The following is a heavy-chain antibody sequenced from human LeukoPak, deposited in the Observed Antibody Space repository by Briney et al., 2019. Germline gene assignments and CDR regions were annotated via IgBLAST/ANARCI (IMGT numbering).Heavy chain of an antibody. J-gene: IGHJ4*02. Sequence: SETLSLTCTVSGYSISSGYYWGWIRQPPGKGLEWIGSIYHSGSTYYNPSLKSRVTISVDTSKNQFSLKLSSVTAADTAVYYCARDRPTTYYFDYWGQGTLVTVSS. V-gene: IGHV4-38-2*02. CDR1: GYSISSGYY. CDR3: ARDRPTTYYFDY. CDR2: IYHSGST. D-gene: IGHD5-12*01.